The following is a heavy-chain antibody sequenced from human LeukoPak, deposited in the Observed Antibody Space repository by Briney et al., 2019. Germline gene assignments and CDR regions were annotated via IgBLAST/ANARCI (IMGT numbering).Heavy chain of an antibody. CDR3: AKSLVLRKSRGY. Sequence: GGSLRLSCAASGFTFSDYYMTWIRQAPGKGLEWVSYISSSSTYTNYADSVQGRFTISRDNSKNTLYVQMNSLRAEDTAVYYCAKSLVLRKSRGYWGQGTLVTVSS. CDR1: GFTFSDYY. J-gene: IGHJ4*02. CDR2: ISSSSTYT. D-gene: IGHD3-16*02. V-gene: IGHV3-11*03.